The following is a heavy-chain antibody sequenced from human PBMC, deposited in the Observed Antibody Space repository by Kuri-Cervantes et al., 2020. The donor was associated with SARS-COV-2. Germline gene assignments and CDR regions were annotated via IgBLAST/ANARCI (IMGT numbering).Heavy chain of an antibody. V-gene: IGHV4-38-2*01. D-gene: IGHD2-8*01. CDR3: ARGVPGY. J-gene: IGHJ4*02. CDR2: IYHSGST. Sequence: SETLSLTCAVSGYSISSGYYWGWIRQPPGKGLEWIGSIYHSGSTYYNPSLKSRVTISVDTSKNQFSLKLGSVTAADTAIYYCARGVPGYWGQGSLVTVSS. CDR1: GYSISSGYY.